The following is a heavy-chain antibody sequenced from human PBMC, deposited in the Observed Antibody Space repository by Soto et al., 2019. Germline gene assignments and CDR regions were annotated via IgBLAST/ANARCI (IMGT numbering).Heavy chain of an antibody. CDR1: GFTFSDYY. D-gene: IGHD3-22*01. CDR2: ISSSSSYT. J-gene: IGHJ4*02. CDR3: AREGVSGYYYFDY. V-gene: IGHV3-11*06. Sequence: GGSLRLSCAASGFTFSDYYMSWIRQAPGKGLEWVSYISSSSSYTSYADSVKGRFTISRDNAKNSLYLQMNSLRAEDTAVYYCAREGVSGYYYFDYWGQGTLVTVSS.